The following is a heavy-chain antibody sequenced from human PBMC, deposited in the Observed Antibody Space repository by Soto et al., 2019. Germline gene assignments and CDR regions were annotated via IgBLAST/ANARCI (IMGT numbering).Heavy chain of an antibody. CDR2: IYYSGST. CDR3: ARHHWGACSGGSCSPYRYMDV. D-gene: IGHD2-15*01. CDR1: GGSISSYY. V-gene: IGHV4-59*08. J-gene: IGHJ6*03. Sequence: SETLALTCTVSGGSISSYYWSWIRQPPGKGLEWIGHIYYSGSTNYNPSLKSRVTIPVDTSKNQFSLKLSSVTAADTAVYYCARHHWGACSGGSCSPYRYMDVWGKGTTVTVSS.